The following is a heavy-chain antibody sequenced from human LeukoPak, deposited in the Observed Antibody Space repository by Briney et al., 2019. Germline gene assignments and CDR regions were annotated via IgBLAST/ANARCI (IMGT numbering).Heavy chain of an antibody. CDR3: ARQRRSSGWPNDY. Sequence: PGESLKISCKGSGYSFTSYWIAWVRQMLGKGLEWMGIIYPDDSDTRYSPSFQGQVTITADKSISTAYLQWSSLKASDNAMYYCARQRRSSGWPNDYWGQGTLVTVSS. CDR1: GYSFTSYW. CDR2: IYPDDSDT. J-gene: IGHJ4*02. D-gene: IGHD6-19*01. V-gene: IGHV5-51*01.